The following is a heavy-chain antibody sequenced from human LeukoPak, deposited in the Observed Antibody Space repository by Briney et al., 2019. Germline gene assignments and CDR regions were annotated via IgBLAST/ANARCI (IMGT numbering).Heavy chain of an antibody. CDR3: ARPHCSSTDCHPPEWFDP. CDR1: GYTFTNYD. Sequence: AASVRVSCKTSGYTFTNYDINWVRQATVQGLEWMGWMNTNSGNTGYAQKFQGRVAMTRNTSISTAYMELSSLRSEDTAVYYCARPHCSSTDCHPPEWFDPWGQGTLVTVSS. V-gene: IGHV1-8*01. J-gene: IGHJ5*02. CDR2: MNTNSGNT. D-gene: IGHD2-2*01.